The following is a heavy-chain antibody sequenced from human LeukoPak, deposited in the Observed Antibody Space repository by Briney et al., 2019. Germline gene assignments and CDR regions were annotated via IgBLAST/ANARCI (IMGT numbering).Heavy chain of an antibody. Sequence: GRSLRLSCAASGLTFSSYGMHWVRQAPGKGLEWVAVISYDGSNKYYADSVKGRFTISRDNSKNTLYLQMNSLRAEDTAVYYCAKGFLEWLFDAFDFWGQGTMVTVSS. CDR3: AKGFLEWLFDAFDF. J-gene: IGHJ3*01. CDR1: GLTFSSYG. D-gene: IGHD3-3*01. CDR2: ISYDGSNK. V-gene: IGHV3-30*18.